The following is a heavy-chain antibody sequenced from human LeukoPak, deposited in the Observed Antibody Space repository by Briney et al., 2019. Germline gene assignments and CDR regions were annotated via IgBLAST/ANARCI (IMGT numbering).Heavy chain of an antibody. CDR2: ISSGSTTI. CDR3: ARMWGSSWSYFDY. V-gene: IGHV3-48*04. D-gene: IGHD6-13*01. J-gene: IGHJ4*02. CDR1: GFTFGSYS. Sequence: GGSLRLSCTAAGFTFGSYSMNWVRQAPGKGLEWVSYISSGSTTIYYADSVKGRFTISRDNAKNSLYLQMNSLRAEDTAVYFCARMWGSSWSYFDYWGQGTLVTVSS.